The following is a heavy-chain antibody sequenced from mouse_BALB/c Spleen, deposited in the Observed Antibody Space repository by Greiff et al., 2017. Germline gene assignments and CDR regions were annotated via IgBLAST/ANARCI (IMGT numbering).Heavy chain of an antibody. J-gene: IGHJ4*01. D-gene: IGHD2-10*01. CDR1: GFTFSSYA. CDR2: ISSGGSYT. V-gene: IGHV5-9-3*01. CDR3: ARAYYGNYGYAMDY. Sequence: EVQLVESGGGLVKPGGSLKLSCAASGFTFSSYAMSWVRQTPEKRLEWVATISSGGSYTYYPDSVKGRFTISRDNAKNTLYLQMSSLRSEDTAMYYCARAYYGNYGYAMDYWGQGTSVTVSS.